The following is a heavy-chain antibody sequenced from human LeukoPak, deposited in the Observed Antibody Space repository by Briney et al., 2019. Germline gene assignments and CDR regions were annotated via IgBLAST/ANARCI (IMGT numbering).Heavy chain of an antibody. V-gene: IGHV3-72*01. Sequence: GGSLRLSCAASGFTFSDHYMDWVRQAPGKGLEWVGRIRNKANSYTTEYAASVKGRFTISRDESKKSLYLQMNRLRAEDTGVYYCAKDPGSGSYLRDSHFDYWGQRTLVTVSS. J-gene: IGHJ4*02. CDR1: GFTFSDHY. CDR3: AKDPGSGSYLRDSHFDY. D-gene: IGHD6-19*01. CDR2: IRNKANSYTT.